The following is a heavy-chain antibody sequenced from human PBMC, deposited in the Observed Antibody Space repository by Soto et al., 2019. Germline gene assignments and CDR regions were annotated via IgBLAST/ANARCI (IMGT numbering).Heavy chain of an antibody. Sequence: GGSLRLSCAASGFTFSSYWMHWVRQAPGKGLVWVSRINSDGSSTSYADSVKGRFTISRDNAKNTLYLQMNSLRAEDTAVYYCASTRLSNVVVVADYHPFDYWGQGTLVTVSS. D-gene: IGHD2-15*01. CDR3: ASTRLSNVVVVADYHPFDY. V-gene: IGHV3-74*01. J-gene: IGHJ4*02. CDR2: INSDGSST. CDR1: GFTFSSYW.